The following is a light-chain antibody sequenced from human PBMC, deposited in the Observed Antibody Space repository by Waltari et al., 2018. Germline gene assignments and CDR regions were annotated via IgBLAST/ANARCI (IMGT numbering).Light chain of an antibody. CDR1: SSDVGGYHY. CDR2: EVS. Sequence: QSALTQPPSSSGSPGQSVTISCPGTSSDVGGYHYVPCYQHHPGKAPKLMIYEVSKRPSGVPDRFSGSKSGNTASLTVSGLQAEDEADYYCSSYAGSNNYVVFGGGTKLTVL. J-gene: IGLJ2*01. CDR3: SSYAGSNNYVV. V-gene: IGLV2-8*01.